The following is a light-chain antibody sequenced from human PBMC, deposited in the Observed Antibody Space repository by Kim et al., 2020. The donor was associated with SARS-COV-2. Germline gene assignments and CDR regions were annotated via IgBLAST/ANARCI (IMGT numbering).Light chain of an antibody. Sequence: VSPGKIASITCSGDKLGDKYACWYQQKPGQSPVLVIYQDSKRPSGIPERFSGSNSGNTATLTISGTQAMDEADYYCQAWDSSTEVFGTGTKVTVL. J-gene: IGLJ1*01. CDR3: QAWDSSTEV. CDR1: KLGDKY. V-gene: IGLV3-1*01. CDR2: QDS.